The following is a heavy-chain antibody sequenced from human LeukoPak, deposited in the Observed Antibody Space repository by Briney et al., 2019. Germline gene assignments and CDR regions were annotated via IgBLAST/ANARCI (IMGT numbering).Heavy chain of an antibody. V-gene: IGHV3-74*01. CDR2: INSDESIT. J-gene: IGHJ4*02. CDR3: ARGLVPGFLDY. D-gene: IGHD4-11*01. Sequence: GGSLRLSCAASGFTFSSSWMYCVRQAPGKGLLWVSRINSDESITTYADSVKGRFTISRDNAKNTLYLQMNSLRAEDTAVYYCARGLVPGFLDYWGQGTPVTVSS. CDR1: GFTFSSSW.